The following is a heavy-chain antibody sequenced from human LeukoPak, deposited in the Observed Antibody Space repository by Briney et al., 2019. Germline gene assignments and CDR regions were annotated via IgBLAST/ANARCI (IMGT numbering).Heavy chain of an antibody. D-gene: IGHD3-3*01. CDR1: ELTFSNYW. J-gene: IGHJ3*02. Sequence: GGSLRLSCAASELTFSNYWMHWVRQAPGKGLVWVSRINSDGSSTSYADSVKGRFTISRDNAKNTLYLQMNSLRVEDTAVYYCARGFTIFGVVNDGFDIWGQGTTVTVSS. CDR3: ARGFTIFGVVNDGFDI. V-gene: IGHV3-74*01. CDR2: INSDGSST.